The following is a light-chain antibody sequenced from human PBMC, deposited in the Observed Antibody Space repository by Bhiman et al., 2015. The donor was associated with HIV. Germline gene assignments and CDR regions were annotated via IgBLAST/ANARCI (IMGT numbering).Light chain of an antibody. V-gene: IGLV3-21*01. Sequence: SYVLTQPPSVSVAPGKSASITCGGNNIESKSVHWYQKRPGQAPVLVIKYSSDRPSGIPERFSGSSSGTTVTLTISGVQAEDEADYYCQSAGSSASYEVFGGGTKLTVL. J-gene: IGLJ2*01. CDR3: QSAGSSASYEV. CDR1: NIESKS. CDR2: YSS.